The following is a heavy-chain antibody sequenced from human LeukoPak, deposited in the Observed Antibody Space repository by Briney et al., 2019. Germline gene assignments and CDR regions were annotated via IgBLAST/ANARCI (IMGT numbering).Heavy chain of an antibody. J-gene: IGHJ4*02. Sequence: GGSLRLSCTASGLTFGDYAMSWVRQAPGKGLEWVGFIRSKAYGGTTEYAASVKGRFTISRDDSKSIAYLQMNSLKTEDIAVYYCTRALDCGGDCYSDYWGQGTLVTVSS. CDR1: GLTFGDYA. CDR3: TRALDCGGDCYSDY. V-gene: IGHV3-49*04. CDR2: IRSKAYGGTT. D-gene: IGHD2-21*02.